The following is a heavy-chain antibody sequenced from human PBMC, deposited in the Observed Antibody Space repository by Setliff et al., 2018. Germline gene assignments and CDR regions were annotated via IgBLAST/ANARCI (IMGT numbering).Heavy chain of an antibody. CDR3: ARERGDTIFGVVTEMGY. J-gene: IGHJ6*04. CDR2: ISSSSSYI. D-gene: IGHD3-3*01. Sequence: GGSLRLSCAASGFTFSSYSMNWVRQAPGKGLEWVSSISSSSSYIYYADSVKGRFTISRDNAKNSLYLQMNSLRAEDTAVYYCARERGDTIFGVVTEMGYWGKGTTVTVSS. V-gene: IGHV3-21*01. CDR1: GFTFSSYS.